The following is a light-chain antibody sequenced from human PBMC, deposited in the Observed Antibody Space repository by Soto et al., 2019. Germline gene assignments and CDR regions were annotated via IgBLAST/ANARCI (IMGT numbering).Light chain of an antibody. CDR2: GAS. Sequence: EIVLTQSPGTLSLSPGERATLSCRASQSISSSYLAWYQHKPGQAPRLLTFGASSRATDIPDRFSGSGSGTDFTLTISRLEPEDFAVYYCQQFGSSSYTFGQGTKLEIK. J-gene: IGKJ2*01. CDR3: QQFGSSSYT. V-gene: IGKV3-20*01. CDR1: QSISSSY.